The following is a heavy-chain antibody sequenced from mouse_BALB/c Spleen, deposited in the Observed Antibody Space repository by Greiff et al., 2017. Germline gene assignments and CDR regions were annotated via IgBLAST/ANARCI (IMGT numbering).Heavy chain of an antibody. CDR3: ARTYYRYDLAWFAY. V-gene: IGHV5-17*02. CDR2: ISSGSSTI. Sequence: EVKLMESGGGLVQPGGSRKLSCAASGFTFSSFGMHWVRQAPEKGLEWVAYISSGSSTIYYADTVKGRFTISRDNPKNTLFLQMTSLRSEDTAMYYCARTYYRYDLAWFAYWGQGTLVTVSA. CDR1: GFTFSSFG. D-gene: IGHD2-14*01. J-gene: IGHJ3*01.